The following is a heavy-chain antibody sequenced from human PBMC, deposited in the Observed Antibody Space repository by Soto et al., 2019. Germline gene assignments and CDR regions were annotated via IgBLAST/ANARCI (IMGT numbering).Heavy chain of an antibody. CDR3: ARHVVPAANYFDY. Sequence: QVQLQESGPGLVKPSETLSLTCTVSGGSISNYYWSWIRQPPGKGLEWIAYIYYSGRTNYNPSLKRRVTMSLDTSKYHFSLRLSSVPAADTAVYYCARHVVPAANYFDYWGQGTLVTVSS. CDR1: GGSISNYY. CDR2: IYYSGRT. J-gene: IGHJ4*02. D-gene: IGHD2-2*01. V-gene: IGHV4-59*08.